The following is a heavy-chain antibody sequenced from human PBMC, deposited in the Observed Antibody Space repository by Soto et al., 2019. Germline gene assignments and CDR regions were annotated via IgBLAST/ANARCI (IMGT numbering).Heavy chain of an antibody. CDR1: GFTFSSYS. CDR3: ARGRNGGFDY. CDR2: IKQDGSEK. D-gene: IGHD3-10*01. V-gene: IGHV3-7*01. Sequence: EVQLVESGGGLVKPGGSLRLSCAASGFTFSSYSMNWVRQAPGKGLEWVANIKQDGSEKYYVDSVKGRFTISRDNAKNSLYLQMNSLRAEDTAVYYCARGRNGGFDYWGQGTLVTVSS. J-gene: IGHJ4*02.